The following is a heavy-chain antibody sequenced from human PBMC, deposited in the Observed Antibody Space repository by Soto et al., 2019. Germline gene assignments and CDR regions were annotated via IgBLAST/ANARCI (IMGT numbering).Heavy chain of an antibody. CDR3: AREQQLGWFDP. D-gene: IGHD6-13*01. V-gene: IGHV3-33*01. Sequence: PGGSLRLSCAASGFTFSSYGMHWVRQAPGKGLEWVAVIWYDGSNKYYADSVKGRFTTSRDNSKNTLYLQMNSLRAEDTAVYYCAREQQLGWFDPWGQGTLVTVSS. CDR2: IWYDGSNK. CDR1: GFTFSSYG. J-gene: IGHJ5*02.